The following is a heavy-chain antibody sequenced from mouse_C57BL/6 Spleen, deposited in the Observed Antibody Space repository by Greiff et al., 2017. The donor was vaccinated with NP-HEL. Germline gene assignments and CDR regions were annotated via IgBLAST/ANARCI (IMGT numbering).Heavy chain of an antibody. CDR1: GYTFTSYW. J-gene: IGHJ4*01. D-gene: IGHD1-1*01. CDR2: IDPSDSYT. Sequence: QVQLQQPGAELVRPGTSVKLSCKASGYTFTSYWMHWVKQRPGQGLEWIGVIDPSDSYTNYNQKFKGKATLTVDTSSSTAYMQLSSLTSEDSAVYYCAREAYGMDYWGQGTSVTVSS. V-gene: IGHV1-59*01. CDR3: AREAYGMDY.